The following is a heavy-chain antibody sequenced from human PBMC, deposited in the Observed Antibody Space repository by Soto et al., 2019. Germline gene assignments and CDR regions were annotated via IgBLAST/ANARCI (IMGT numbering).Heavy chain of an antibody. D-gene: IGHD1-20*01. CDR2: IHNDGSTT. Sequence: EVQLVESGGGLVQPGGSVRLSCAASGFTFSSYWMHWVRQAPGKGLMWVSRIHNDGSTTRYADSVKGRCTISRDNAKNTLYLQMSSLRVEGTAVYYCARDNWNTYWGQGTLVTVSS. CDR1: GFTFSSYW. J-gene: IGHJ4*01. CDR3: ARDNWNTY. V-gene: IGHV3-74*01.